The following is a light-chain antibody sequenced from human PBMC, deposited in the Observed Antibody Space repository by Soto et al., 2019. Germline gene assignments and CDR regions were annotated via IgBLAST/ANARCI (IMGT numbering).Light chain of an antibody. V-gene: IGLV2-14*03. CDR1: GSDVGGFNS. CDR2: DVV. Sequence: QSVLTQPASVSGSPGQSITISCTGTGSDVGGFNSVSWYQLRPGTAPKLILYDVVDRPSGVSYRFSGSKSGNTASLTISGLQAADEADYFCSSYTSTMTNVFGSGPRSPS. J-gene: IGLJ1*01. CDR3: SSYTSTMTNV.